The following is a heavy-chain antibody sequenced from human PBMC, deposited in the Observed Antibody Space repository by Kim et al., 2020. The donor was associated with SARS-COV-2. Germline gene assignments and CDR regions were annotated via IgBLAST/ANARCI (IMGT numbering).Heavy chain of an antibody. CDR3: ARGLSNTSGWGSHYCDL. CDR1: GGSFSGYY. CDR2: INHSGRT. D-gene: IGHD3-10*01. Sequence: SETLSLTCAVYGGSFSGYYWSWIRQPPGKGLEWIGEINHSGRTNYSPSLKSRVTISVDTSKNQFSLKLTSVTAADTAVYYCARGLSNTSGWGSHYCDLWGQGTMATLSS. V-gene: IGHV4-34*01. J-gene: IGHJ4*02.